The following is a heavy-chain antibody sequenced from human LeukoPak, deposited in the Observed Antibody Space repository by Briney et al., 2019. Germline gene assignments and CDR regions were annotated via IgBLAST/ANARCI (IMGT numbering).Heavy chain of an antibody. Sequence: GGSQRLSCAASGFTFSSYAMSWVRQAPGKGLEWVSAISGSGGSTYYADSVKGRFTISRDNSKNTLYLQMNSLRAEDTAVCYCAKEGKYYYDSSGYITDFDYWGQGTLVTVSS. CDR3: AKEGKYYYDSSGYITDFDY. J-gene: IGHJ4*02. D-gene: IGHD3-22*01. CDR1: GFTFSSYA. V-gene: IGHV3-23*01. CDR2: ISGSGGST.